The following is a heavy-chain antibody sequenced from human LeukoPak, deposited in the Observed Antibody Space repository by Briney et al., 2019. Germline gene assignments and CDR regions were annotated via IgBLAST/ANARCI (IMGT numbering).Heavy chain of an antibody. CDR2: IIPIFGTA. J-gene: IGHJ6*03. CDR1: GGTCSSYA. V-gene: IGHV1-69*05. D-gene: IGHD5-24*01. Sequence: SVKVSCKASGGTCSSYAISWVRQAPGQALEWMGGIIPIFGTANYAQKFQGRVTITTDESTSTAYMELSSLRSEDTAVYYCARGATAGYYYYYMDVWGKGTTVTVSS. CDR3: ARGATAGYYYYYMDV.